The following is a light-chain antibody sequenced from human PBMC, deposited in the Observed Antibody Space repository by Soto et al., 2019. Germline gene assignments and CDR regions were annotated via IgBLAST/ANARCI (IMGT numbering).Light chain of an antibody. CDR3: RSYTTTSTRV. CDR1: SSDVGGRNY. V-gene: IGLV2-14*01. Sequence: QSALTQPASVSGSPGQSLTISCTGSSSDVGGRNYVSWYQQHPVKAPKLMIYEVSKRPSGVSNRFSGSKSGNTASLTISGLQAEDEANYSCRSYTTTSTRVFGGGTKLTVL. CDR2: EVS. J-gene: IGLJ3*02.